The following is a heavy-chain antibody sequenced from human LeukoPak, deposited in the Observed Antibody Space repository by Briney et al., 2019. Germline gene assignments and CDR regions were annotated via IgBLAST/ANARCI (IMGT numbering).Heavy chain of an antibody. J-gene: IGHJ4*02. CDR2: INSDGSST. Sequence: GGSLRLSCAASGFTFSSYWMYWVRQAPGKGLVWVSRINSDGSSTSHADSVKGRFTISRDNAKNTLYLQMNSLRAEDTAVYYCARDPWDDVSGFSGDYWGRGTLVTVSS. CDR3: ARDPWDDVSGFSGDY. D-gene: IGHD3-22*01. V-gene: IGHV3-74*01. CDR1: GFTFSSYW.